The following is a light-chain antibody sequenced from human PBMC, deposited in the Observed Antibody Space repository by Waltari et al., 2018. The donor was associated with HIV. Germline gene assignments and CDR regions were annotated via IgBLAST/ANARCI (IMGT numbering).Light chain of an antibody. Sequence: QSALTQPPSASGSPGPSVTISCAGTSSDLGLYNFVSWYQHHPGKAPHLMISEVTRRPSGVPDRVSGSKSGNTASLTVSGLQAEDEAAYYCFSYAGNNYLLFGGGTKLTVL. V-gene: IGLV2-8*01. CDR2: EVT. J-gene: IGLJ2*01. CDR3: FSYAGNNYLL. CDR1: SSDLGLYNF.